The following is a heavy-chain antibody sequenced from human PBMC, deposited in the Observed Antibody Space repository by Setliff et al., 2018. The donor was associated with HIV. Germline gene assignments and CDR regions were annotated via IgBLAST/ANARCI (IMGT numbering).Heavy chain of an antibody. V-gene: IGHV1-2*02. CDR2: IDPRRGST. CDR3: ARDVGVPGRGNALDY. CDR1: GYTFTDLH. Sequence: ASVKVSCKASGYTFTDLHMHWVRQAPGQGLEWMGAIDPRRGSTEYAQKFQGTVTMTRDTSISTAFMELSGLKSDDTALYYCARDVGVPGRGNALDYWGQGALVTVSS. D-gene: IGHD3-3*01. J-gene: IGHJ4*02.